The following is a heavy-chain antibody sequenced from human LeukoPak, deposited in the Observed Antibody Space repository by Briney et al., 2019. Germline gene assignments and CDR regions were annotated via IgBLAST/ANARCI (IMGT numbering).Heavy chain of an antibody. Sequence: ASVKVSCKASGYTFTSYDINWVRQATGQGLEWMGWMNPNNGNTGYAQKFQGRVTITRNTSISTAYMELSSLRSEDTAVYYCAREGGTHDSSGYYPDDAFDIWGQGTMVTVSS. D-gene: IGHD3-22*01. V-gene: IGHV1-8*03. CDR3: AREGGTHDSSGYYPDDAFDI. CDR1: GYTFTSYD. J-gene: IGHJ3*02. CDR2: MNPNNGNT.